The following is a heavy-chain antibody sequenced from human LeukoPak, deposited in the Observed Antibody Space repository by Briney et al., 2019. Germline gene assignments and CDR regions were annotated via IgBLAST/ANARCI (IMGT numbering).Heavy chain of an antibody. Sequence: GGSLRLSCAASGFTFDDYAMHWVRQAPGKGLEWVSGISWNSGSIGYADSVKGRFTISRDNAKNSLYLQMNSLRAEDMALYYYAKGNGSGYYYYMDVWGKGTTVTVSS. D-gene: IGHD3-10*01. CDR2: ISWNSGSI. J-gene: IGHJ6*03. V-gene: IGHV3-9*03. CDR3: AKGNGSGYYYYMDV. CDR1: GFTFDDYA.